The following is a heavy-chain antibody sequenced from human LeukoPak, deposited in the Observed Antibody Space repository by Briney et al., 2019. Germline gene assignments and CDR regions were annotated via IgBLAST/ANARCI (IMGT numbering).Heavy chain of an antibody. CDR3: AKDGYCSGGSCRGY. V-gene: IGHV3-23*01. D-gene: IGHD2-15*01. CDR2: ISGSGGST. CDR1: GFPFSSYA. J-gene: IGHJ4*02. Sequence: SGGSLRLSFAASGFPFSSYAMSWVRQAPGKGLEWVSAISGSGGSTYYADSVKGRFTISRDNSKNTLYLQMNSLRAEDTAVYYCAKDGYCSGGSCRGYWGQGTLVTVSS.